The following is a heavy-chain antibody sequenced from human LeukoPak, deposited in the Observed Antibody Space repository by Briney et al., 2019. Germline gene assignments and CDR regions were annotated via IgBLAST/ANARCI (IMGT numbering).Heavy chain of an antibody. CDR1: EFTFSSHS. CDR2: ISRSGGSI. J-gene: IGHJ2*01. V-gene: IGHV3-21*01. Sequence: GGSLRLSCAASEFTFSSHSMNWVRQAPGKGLEWVSSISRSGGSIYYADSLKGRFTISRDNAKNSLYLQMNSLRAEDTAVYYCARDCGGQAAFEDWYFDLWGRGTLVTVSS. D-gene: IGHD2-21*01. CDR3: ARDCGGQAAFEDWYFDL.